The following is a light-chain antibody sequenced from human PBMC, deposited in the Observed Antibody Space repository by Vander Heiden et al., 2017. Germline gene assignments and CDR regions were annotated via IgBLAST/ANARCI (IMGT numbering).Light chain of an antibody. Sequence: SYELTQPPSVSVSPGQTARITCSGDALPTQYAYWYQQKPGQAPVLVIYKDSERPSGIPERFSGSSSGTTVTLTISGVQAEDEADYYCQSADSSGTPYWVFGGGTKLTVL. CDR3: QSADSSGTPYWV. CDR1: ALPTQY. J-gene: IGLJ3*02. CDR2: KDS. V-gene: IGLV3-25*03.